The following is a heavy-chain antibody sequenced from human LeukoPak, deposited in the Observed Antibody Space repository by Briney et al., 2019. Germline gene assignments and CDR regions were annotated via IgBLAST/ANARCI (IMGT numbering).Heavy chain of an antibody. CDR3: ARHSDFWSAPDS. V-gene: IGHV1-46*01. CDR1: GYTFTSYS. Sequence: ASVKVSCKASGYTFTSYSMHWVRQAPGQGLEWMGIINPSGGRISYAQKFQGRVTMTRDTSTSTVYMELSSLRSEDTAVYYCARHSDFWSAPDSWGQGTLVTVSS. J-gene: IGHJ5*01. CDR2: INPSGGRI. D-gene: IGHD3-3*01.